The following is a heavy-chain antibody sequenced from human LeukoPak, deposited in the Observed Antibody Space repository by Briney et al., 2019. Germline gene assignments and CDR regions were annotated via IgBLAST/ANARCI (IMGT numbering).Heavy chain of an antibody. CDR2: INPNSGDT. J-gene: IGHJ4*02. CDR1: GYTFTGFY. D-gene: IGHD6-13*01. CDR3: ARVSTYSTSWYDLDY. Sequence: ASVKVSCKASGYTFTGFYMHWVRQAPGQGLERMGWINPNSGDTNYAQKFQGRVTMTRDTSISTAYMELSRLRSDDTAVYYCARVSTYSTSWYDLDYWGQGTLVTVSS. V-gene: IGHV1-2*02.